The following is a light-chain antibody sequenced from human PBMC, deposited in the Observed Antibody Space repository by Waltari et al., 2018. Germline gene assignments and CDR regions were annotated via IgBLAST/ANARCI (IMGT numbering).Light chain of an antibody. CDR1: QGITNS. J-gene: IGKJ2*01. CDR2: ATS. V-gene: IGKV1-NL1*01. Sequence: DIQMTQSPISLSASVGDRVTITCRASQGITNSLAWYQQKPGQAPERLPYATSRLEAWVPSRFSGSGSGTDYTLTISSLQPEDFATYYCQQYYSTPYTFGQGTRLEIK. CDR3: QQYYSTPYT.